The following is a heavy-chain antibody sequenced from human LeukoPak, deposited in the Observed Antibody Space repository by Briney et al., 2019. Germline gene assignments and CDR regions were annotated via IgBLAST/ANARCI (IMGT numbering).Heavy chain of an antibody. J-gene: IGHJ4*02. D-gene: IGHD6-19*01. V-gene: IGHV3-20*04. CDR1: GFTFDDYG. CDR2: INWNAGTT. CDR3: ARGAFYCSGWYENY. Sequence: GGALRLSCAASGFTFDDYGMSGVRQAPGKGLEWVSGINWNAGTTNYADPLKGRFTISIDNAKHSLYLQMNSLRAEDTALYYCARGAFYCSGWYENYWGQGALVTVSS.